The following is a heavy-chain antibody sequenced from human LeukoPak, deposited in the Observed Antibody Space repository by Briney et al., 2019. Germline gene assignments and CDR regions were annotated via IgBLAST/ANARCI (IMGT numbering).Heavy chain of an antibody. CDR2: ISWDGGST. CDR1: GFTFDDYT. Sequence: GGSLRLSCAASGFTFDDYTMHWVRQAPGKGLEWVSLISWDGGSTYYADSVKGRFTISRDNSKNSLYLQMNSLRTEDTALYYCEKDSGYGDYLGGYYYMDVWGKGTTVTVSS. CDR3: EKDSGYGDYLGGYYYMDV. D-gene: IGHD4-17*01. V-gene: IGHV3-43*01. J-gene: IGHJ6*03.